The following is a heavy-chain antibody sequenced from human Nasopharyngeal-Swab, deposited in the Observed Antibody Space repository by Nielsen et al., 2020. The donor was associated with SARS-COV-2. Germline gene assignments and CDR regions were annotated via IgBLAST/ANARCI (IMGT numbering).Heavy chain of an antibody. CDR3: ARGEWLLHDY. CDR2: ISYDGSNK. Sequence: GKSLKISCAASGFTFSSYAMHWVRQAPGKGLEWVAVISYDGSNKYYADSVKGRFTISRDNSKNTLYLQMNSLRAEDTAVYYCARGEWLLHDYWGQGTLVTVSS. CDR1: GFTFSSYA. J-gene: IGHJ4*02. D-gene: IGHD3-3*01. V-gene: IGHV3-30*04.